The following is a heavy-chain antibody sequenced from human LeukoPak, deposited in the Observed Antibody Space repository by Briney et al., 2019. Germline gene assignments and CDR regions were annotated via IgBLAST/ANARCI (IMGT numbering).Heavy chain of an antibody. CDR2: IKKDGSEK. Sequence: GGSLRLSCAASGFAFGDYWMTWVRQAPGKGLEWVANIKKDGSEKYYVASVRGRFTISRDNAKNSLYLQMNSLRAEDTAVYYCASELPSSSWYDYWGQGTLVTVSS. CDR3: ASELPSSSWYDY. D-gene: IGHD6-13*01. CDR1: GFAFGDYW. V-gene: IGHV3-7*01. J-gene: IGHJ4*02.